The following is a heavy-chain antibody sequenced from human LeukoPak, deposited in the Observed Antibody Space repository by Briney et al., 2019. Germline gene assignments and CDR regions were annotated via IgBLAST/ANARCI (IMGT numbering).Heavy chain of an antibody. CDR1: GYTFTGYY. CDR2: INPNSGGT. CDR3: AREIAVAGRYYFDY. D-gene: IGHD6-19*01. Sequence: ASVKVSCKASGYTFTGYYMHWVRQAPGQGLEWMGRINPNSGGTNYAQKFQGRVTMTRDTSISTAYMELSRLRSDDTAVYYCAREIAVAGRYYFDYWGQGTLVTVSS. V-gene: IGHV1-2*06. J-gene: IGHJ4*02.